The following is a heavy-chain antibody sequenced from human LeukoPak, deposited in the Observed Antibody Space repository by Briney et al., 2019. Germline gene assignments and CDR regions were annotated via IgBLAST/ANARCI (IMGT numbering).Heavy chain of an antibody. V-gene: IGHV3-21*01. Sequence: SGGSLRLSCAASGFTFSSYSMNWVRQTPGKGLEWVSSISSSSSYIYYADSVKGRFTISRDNAKNSLYLQMNSLRAEDTAVYYCARVGAHDYGDYWGQGTLVTVSS. CDR2: ISSSSSYI. CDR1: GFTFSSYS. J-gene: IGHJ4*02. CDR3: ARVGAHDYGDY.